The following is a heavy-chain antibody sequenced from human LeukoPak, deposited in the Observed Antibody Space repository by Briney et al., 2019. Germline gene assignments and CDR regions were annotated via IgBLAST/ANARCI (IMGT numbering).Heavy chain of an antibody. D-gene: IGHD6-19*01. J-gene: IGHJ4*02. CDR3: ARLSSGWPYYFDY. V-gene: IGHV4-4*02. CDR1: GVSISSNLW. Sequence: PSETLSLTCAVSGVSISSNLWWTWVRQPPGKGLEWIAEIHHSGSINYNPSLKSRVTISVDKAKNQFSLKLSSVTAADTAVYYCARLSSGWPYYFDYWGQGTLVTVSS. CDR2: IHHSGSI.